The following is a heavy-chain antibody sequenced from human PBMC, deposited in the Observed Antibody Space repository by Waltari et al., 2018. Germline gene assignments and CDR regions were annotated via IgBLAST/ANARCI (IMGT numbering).Heavy chain of an antibody. CDR3: ARSGYDTAYWYFDL. CDR1: GGTFSSYA. V-gene: IGHV1-69*04. CDR2: IIPSLGIA. J-gene: IGHJ2*01. Sequence: QVQLVQSGAEVKKPGSSVKVSCKASGGTFSSYAISWVRQAPGQGLEWMGRIIPSLGIANYAQKFQGGVTITADESTSPAYMELSSLRSEDTAVYYCARSGYDTAYWYFDLWGRCTLVTVSS. D-gene: IGHD5-12*01.